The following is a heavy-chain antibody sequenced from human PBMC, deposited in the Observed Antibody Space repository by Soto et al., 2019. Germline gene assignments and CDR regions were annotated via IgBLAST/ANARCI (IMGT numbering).Heavy chain of an antibody. CDR2: IYWNDDK. D-gene: IGHD3-3*01. Sequence: SGPTLVNPTQTLTLTCTFSGFSLSTSGVGVGWIRQPPGKALEWLALIYWNDDKRYSPSLKSRLTITKDTSKNQVVLTMTNMDPVDTATYYCAHSALRFLFGVVRPPQDAFDIWGQGTMVTVSS. CDR3: AHSALRFLFGVVRPPQDAFDI. J-gene: IGHJ3*02. CDR1: GFSLSTSGVG. V-gene: IGHV2-5*01.